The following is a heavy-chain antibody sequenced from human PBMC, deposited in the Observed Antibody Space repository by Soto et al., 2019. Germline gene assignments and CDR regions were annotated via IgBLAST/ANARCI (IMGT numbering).Heavy chain of an antibody. CDR2: IRSDGTST. V-gene: IGHV3-74*01. D-gene: IGHD6-19*01. Sequence: PGXSLRLSCAASGFTFSSYAMHWFRQDLGKGLVWVSRIRSDGTSTNYADSVKGRFTISRDNAKNTLYLQMNSLRAEDTAVYYCALAMLDSSGWYGAFGYWGRGTLVTV. CDR1: GFTFSSYA. J-gene: IGHJ4*02. CDR3: ALAMLDSSGWYGAFGY.